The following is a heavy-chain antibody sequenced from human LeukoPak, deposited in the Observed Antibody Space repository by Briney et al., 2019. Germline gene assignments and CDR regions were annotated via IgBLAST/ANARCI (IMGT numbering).Heavy chain of an antibody. J-gene: IGHJ4*02. Sequence: NPGGSLRLSCAASGFTFSSHSMNWVRQAPGKGLEWVSSISSSSTYKYNADSVKGRFTISRDDAKNSLYLQMNSLRAEDTAVYYCARGAGSGWPLDKWGQGTLVTVSS. D-gene: IGHD6-19*01. V-gene: IGHV3-21*01. CDR1: GFTFSSHS. CDR2: ISSSSTYK. CDR3: ARGAGSGWPLDK.